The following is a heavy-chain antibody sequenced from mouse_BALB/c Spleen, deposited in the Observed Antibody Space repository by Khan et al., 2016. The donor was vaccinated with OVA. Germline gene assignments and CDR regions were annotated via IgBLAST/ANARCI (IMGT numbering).Heavy chain of an antibody. V-gene: IGHV3-8*02. D-gene: IGHD2-4*01. Sequence: EVQLQESGPSLVKPSQTLSLTCSVTGDSITSGYWNWIRKFPGNKLEYMGYISYSGSTYYYPSLKSRISIPRDRSKNQYYLQLKSWTTEDTATYYCARYAYDYDGAFAYWGQGTLVTVSA. CDR3: ARYAYDYDGAFAY. CDR2: ISYSGST. J-gene: IGHJ3*01. CDR1: GDSITSGY.